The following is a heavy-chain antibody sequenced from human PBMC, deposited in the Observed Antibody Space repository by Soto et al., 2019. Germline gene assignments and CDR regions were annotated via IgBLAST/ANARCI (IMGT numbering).Heavy chain of an antibody. V-gene: IGHV4-31*03. D-gene: IGHD2-15*01. CDR3: ARWVEVSLDYFDS. CDR2: MHHSGRA. CDR1: GAYMRNDYYY. Sequence: SETLSLTCTVSGAYMRNDYYYWSWVRQNPGKDLEWIGHMHHSGRAHYNPSLKSRVAISVDTSKNQFSLYLNSVTAADTAVYYCARWVEVSLDYFDSWGQGTPVTVSS. J-gene: IGHJ4*02.